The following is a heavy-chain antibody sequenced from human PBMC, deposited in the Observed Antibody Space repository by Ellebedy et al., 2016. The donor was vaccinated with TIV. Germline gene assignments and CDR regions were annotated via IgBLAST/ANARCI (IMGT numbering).Heavy chain of an antibody. Sequence: SETLSLTCTVSGGSIRSYYWSWIRQPPGKGLEWIGYIYYSGSTNYNPSLKSRVTMSVDTSKNQFSLKLSSVTAADTAVYYCARAREDSSGWTTYPFYGLDVWGQGTTVTVSS. J-gene: IGHJ6*02. V-gene: IGHV4-59*01. CDR2: IYYSGST. D-gene: IGHD6-19*01. CDR3: ARAREDSSGWTTYPFYGLDV. CDR1: GGSIRSYY.